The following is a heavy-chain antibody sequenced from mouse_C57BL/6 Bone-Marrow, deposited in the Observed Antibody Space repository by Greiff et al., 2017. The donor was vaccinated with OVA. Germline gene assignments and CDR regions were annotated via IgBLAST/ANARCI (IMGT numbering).Heavy chain of an antibody. V-gene: IGHV1-61*01. CDR1: GYTFTSYW. J-gene: IGHJ1*03. Sequence: VQLQQSGAELVRPGSSVKLSCKASGYTFTSYWMDWVKQRPGQGLEWIGNIYPSDSETHYNQKFKDKATLTVDKSSSTAYMQLSSLTSEDSAVYYCARGITTVWYFDVWGTGTTVTVSS. CDR2: IYPSDSET. D-gene: IGHD1-1*01. CDR3: ARGITTVWYFDV.